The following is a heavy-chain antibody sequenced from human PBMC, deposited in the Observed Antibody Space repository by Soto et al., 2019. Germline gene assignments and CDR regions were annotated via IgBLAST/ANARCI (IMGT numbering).Heavy chain of an antibody. Sequence: GASVKVSCKASGYTLPNFGLSWVRQAPGQGLEWMGCISAYNANTNYAQKFQGRVTMTTDTSTSTAFMELRGLRSDDTAVYYCARENSGSYHRHFDYWGQGTRATVSS. V-gene: IGHV1-18*01. D-gene: IGHD1-26*01. J-gene: IGHJ4*01. CDR2: ISAYNANT. CDR1: GYTLPNFG. CDR3: ARENSGSYHRHFDY.